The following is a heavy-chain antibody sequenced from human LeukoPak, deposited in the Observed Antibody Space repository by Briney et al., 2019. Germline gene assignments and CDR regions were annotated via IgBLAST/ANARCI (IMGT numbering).Heavy chain of an antibody. V-gene: IGHV1-69*02. Sequence: RWASVKVSCKASGGTFSSYTISWVRQAPGQGLEWMGRIIPIVGIANYAQKFQGRVTITAHKSPTTAYMELSSLRSEDTAVYYCARAPKHGYNQRYFDYWGQGPLVTVSS. CDR3: ARAPKHGYNQRYFDY. CDR1: GGTFSSYT. CDR2: IIPIVGIA. J-gene: IGHJ4*02. D-gene: IGHD5-24*01.